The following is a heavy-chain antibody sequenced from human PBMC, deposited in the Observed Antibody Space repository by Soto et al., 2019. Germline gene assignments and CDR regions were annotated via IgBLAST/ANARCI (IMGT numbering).Heavy chain of an antibody. V-gene: IGHV4-39*01. CDR1: GVSISSSTYK. CDR2: ISYSGNT. D-gene: IGHD6-25*01. CDR3: ATRTDSSASDH. J-gene: IGHJ4*01. Sequence: QLQLQESGPGLVKPSETLSLTCTVSGVSISSSTYKWGWIRQPPGKGLEWIGTISYSGNTYQNPSLKSRVTISIDTSKNHFSLQLSTVTAADTAVYYCATRTDSSASDHWGHGTLVTVSS.